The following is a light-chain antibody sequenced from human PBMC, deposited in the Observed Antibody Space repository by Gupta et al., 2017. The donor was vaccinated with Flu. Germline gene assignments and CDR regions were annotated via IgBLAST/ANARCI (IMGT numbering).Light chain of an antibody. Sequence: IPLTQSPGTLSLSPGERATLSCRASQSISSSYLAWYQQRPGQAPRLLIYGASSRAAGIPDRFSGSGSGKDFTLTINRREPEDFAVYYCQQYASSVAYTFGQGTKLEIK. V-gene: IGKV3-20*01. CDR3: QQYASSVAYT. J-gene: IGKJ2*01. CDR2: GAS. CDR1: QSISSSY.